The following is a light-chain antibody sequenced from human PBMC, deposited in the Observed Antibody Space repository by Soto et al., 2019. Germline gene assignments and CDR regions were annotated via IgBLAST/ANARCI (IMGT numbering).Light chain of an antibody. CDR3: QQSSNWIT. Sequence: EIVMTQSPATLSLSPGERATLSFRASQSVSSSYLAWYQQKPGQAPRLLIYGASSRATGIPDRFSGGGSGTDFTLTISSLETEDFAVYYCQQSSNWITFGQGTRLEIK. CDR1: QSVSSSY. V-gene: IGKV3D-20*02. J-gene: IGKJ5*01. CDR2: GAS.